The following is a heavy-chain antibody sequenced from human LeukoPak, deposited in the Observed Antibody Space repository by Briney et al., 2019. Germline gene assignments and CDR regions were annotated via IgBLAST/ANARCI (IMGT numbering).Heavy chain of an antibody. CDR2: INPNSGDT. CDR1: GYTFTRYY. V-gene: IGHV1-2*02. CDR3: ARYRVGSGWYDAFDI. J-gene: IGHJ3*02. D-gene: IGHD6-19*01. Sequence: ASVKVSCKASGYTFTRYYIHWVRQAPGQGLEWMGWINPNSGDTNYAQKFQGRVTMTRDTSISTAYMELSRLRSDDTAVYYCARYRVGSGWYDAFDIWGQGTMVTVSS.